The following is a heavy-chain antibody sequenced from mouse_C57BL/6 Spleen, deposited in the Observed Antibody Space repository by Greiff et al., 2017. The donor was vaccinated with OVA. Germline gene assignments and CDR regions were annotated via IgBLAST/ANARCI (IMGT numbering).Heavy chain of an antibody. V-gene: IGHV1-80*01. Sequence: QVQLQQSGAELVKPGASVKISCKASGYAFSSYWMNWVKQRPGKGLEWIGQIYPGDGDTNYNGKFKGKATLTADKSSSTAYMQLSSLTSEDSAVYFCARSRYDYAYAMDGWGQGTSVTVAS. CDR1: GYAFSSYW. D-gene: IGHD2-4*01. CDR2: IYPGDGDT. J-gene: IGHJ4*01. CDR3: ARSRYDYAYAMDG.